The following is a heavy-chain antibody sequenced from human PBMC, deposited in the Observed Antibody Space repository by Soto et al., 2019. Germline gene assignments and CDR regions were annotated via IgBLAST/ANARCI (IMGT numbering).Heavy chain of an antibody. J-gene: IGHJ6*02. Sequence: LSLTCPVSGDSISSGNKYWSWIRQPPGKGLEWIGYVFSSGTTYYNPSLKDRVSISLDASENQFSLKFASVTDADSAVYYCARVPSPFDYYYAMDVWGQGTTVTVSS. CDR1: GDSISSGNKY. D-gene: IGHD3-16*01. CDR2: VFSSGTT. V-gene: IGHV4-30-4*01. CDR3: ARVPSPFDYYYAMDV.